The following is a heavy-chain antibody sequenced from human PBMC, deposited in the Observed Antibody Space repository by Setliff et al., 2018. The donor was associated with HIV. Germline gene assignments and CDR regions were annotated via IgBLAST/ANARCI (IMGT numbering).Heavy chain of an antibody. CDR1: GQFISDGYY. V-gene: IGHV4-38-2*02. Sequence: SETLSLTCTVSGQFISDGYYWGWIRQPPGKGLEWIGSVYLSGKTYYNPSLESRVTMSADTSKNQISLMLRSMTAADTAVYYCAKHDFGEGSCFDPWGQGSLVTVSS. J-gene: IGHJ5*02. D-gene: IGHD3-16*01. CDR2: VYLSGKT. CDR3: AKHDFGEGSCFDP.